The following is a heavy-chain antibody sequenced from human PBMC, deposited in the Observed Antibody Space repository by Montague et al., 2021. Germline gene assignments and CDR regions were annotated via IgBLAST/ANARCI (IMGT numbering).Heavy chain of an antibody. Sequence: SETLSLTCTLSGGSISSTSYYWGWIRQPPGTGLEWIGSIYYSGSTYYNLHLQSPVTISADTSKYQFSLRLRSVTAADTAVYYCARRMGCVVVTERDAFDIWGQGTMVTVSS. CDR1: GGSISSTSYY. V-gene: IGHV4-39*01. CDR2: IYYSGST. D-gene: IGHD2-21*02. J-gene: IGHJ3*02. CDR3: ARRMGCVVVTERDAFDI.